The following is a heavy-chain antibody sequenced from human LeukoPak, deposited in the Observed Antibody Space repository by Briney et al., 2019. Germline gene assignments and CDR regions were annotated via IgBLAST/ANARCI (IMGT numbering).Heavy chain of an antibody. V-gene: IGHV4-39*07. CDR3: LYGGNSGDWVY. CDR1: RGSISSSSYF. J-gene: IGHJ4*02. Sequence: SEALSLTCTVSRGSISSSSYFWGWLRQPPGKGLEWIASIFYTGSTYYNPSLKSRVTMSADKSKNQFSLNLRSVTAADTAVYYCLYGGNSGDWVYWGQGTLVTVSS. D-gene: IGHD4-23*01. CDR2: IFYTGST.